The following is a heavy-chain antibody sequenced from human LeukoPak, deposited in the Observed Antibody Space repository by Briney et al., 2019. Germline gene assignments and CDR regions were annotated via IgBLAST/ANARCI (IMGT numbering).Heavy chain of an antibody. J-gene: IGHJ5*02. CDR1: GGTFSSYA. V-gene: IGHV1-69*13. CDR3: ASGGSYSGWFDP. Sequence: ASVKVSCTASGGTFSSYAISWVRQAPGQGLEWMGGIIPIFGTANYAQKFQGRVTITADESTSTAYMELSSLRSEDTAVYYCASGGSYSGWFDPWGQGTLVTVSS. CDR2: IIPIFGTA. D-gene: IGHD1-26*01.